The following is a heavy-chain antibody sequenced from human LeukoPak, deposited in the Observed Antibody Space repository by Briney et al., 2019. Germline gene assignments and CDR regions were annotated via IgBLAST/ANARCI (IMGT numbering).Heavy chain of an antibody. Sequence: PGGSPLKSSTASGFTFISYWMHWVRQAPGKGLVWVSRIKSDGNSTTYADSVKGRFSISRDNAKNTLYLQMNSLRAEDTAVYYCAREAFCYFDYWGRGTLVTVSS. V-gene: IGHV3-74*01. CDR3: AREAFCYFDY. CDR2: IKSDGNST. J-gene: IGHJ2*01. CDR1: GFTFISYW.